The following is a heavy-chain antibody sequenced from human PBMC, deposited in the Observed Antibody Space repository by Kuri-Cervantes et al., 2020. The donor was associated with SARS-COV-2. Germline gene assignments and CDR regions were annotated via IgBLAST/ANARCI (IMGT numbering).Heavy chain of an antibody. CDR3: AKDVGYFGGMDV. Sequence: GGSLTLSCAASGFTFSSYGMHWVRQAPGKGLEWVAVISYDGSNKYYADSVKGRFTISRDNSKNTLYLQMNSLRAEDTAVYYFAKDVGYFGGMDVWGQGPTVTVSS. CDR1: GFTFSSYG. CDR2: ISYDGSNK. J-gene: IGHJ6*02. V-gene: IGHV3-30*18. D-gene: IGHD3-9*01.